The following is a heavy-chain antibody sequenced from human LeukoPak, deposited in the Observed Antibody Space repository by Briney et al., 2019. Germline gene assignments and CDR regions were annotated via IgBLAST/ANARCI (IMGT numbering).Heavy chain of an antibody. J-gene: IGHJ4*02. CDR2: IIPIFGTA. CDR3: ARHGLYSSSLKGFDY. D-gene: IGHD6-6*01. CDR1: GYTFTSYA. V-gene: IGHV1-69*06. Sequence: GASVKVSCKASGYTFTSYAMNWVRQAPGQGLEWMGGIIPIFGTANYAQKFQGRVTITADKSTSTAYMELSSLRSEDTAVYYCARHGLYSSSLKGFDYWGQGTLVTVSS.